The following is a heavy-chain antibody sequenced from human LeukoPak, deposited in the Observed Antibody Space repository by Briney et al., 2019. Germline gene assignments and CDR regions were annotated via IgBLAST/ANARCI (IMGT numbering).Heavy chain of an antibody. V-gene: IGHV1-8*02. CDR3: ARGITMLP. J-gene: IGHJ5*02. CDR2: MNPNSGNT. CDR1: GYTFYIYG. D-gene: IGHD3-10*01. Sequence: ASVKVSCKASGYTFYIYGISWVRQAPGQGLEWMGWMNPNSGNTGYAQKFQGRVTMTRNTSISTAYMELSSLRSEDTAVYYCARGITMLPWGQGTLVTVSS.